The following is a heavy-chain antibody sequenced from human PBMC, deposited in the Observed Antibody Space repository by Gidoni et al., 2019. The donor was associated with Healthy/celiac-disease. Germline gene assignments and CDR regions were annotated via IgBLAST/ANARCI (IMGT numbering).Heavy chain of an antibody. Sequence: QVQLVQVGAEVKKPGASVKVSCKPSGYTFTSYGISWVRQAPGQGLEWMGWISPYNGNTNYAEKLQGRVTMTTDTSTSTAYMELRSLRADDTAVYYCASLYCSGGSCYSNFDYWGQGTLVTVSS. V-gene: IGHV1-18*01. CDR3: ASLYCSGGSCYSNFDY. D-gene: IGHD2-15*01. J-gene: IGHJ4*02. CDR1: GYTFTSYG. CDR2: ISPYNGNT.